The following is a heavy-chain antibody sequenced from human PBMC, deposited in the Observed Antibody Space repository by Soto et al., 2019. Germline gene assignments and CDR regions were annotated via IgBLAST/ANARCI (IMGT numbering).Heavy chain of an antibody. CDR3: ASEIHYGMDV. CDR2: ISYDGSNK. CDR1: GFTFSSYA. V-gene: IGHV3-30-3*01. J-gene: IGHJ6*02. Sequence: GGSLRLSCAASGFTFSSYAMHWVRQAPGKGLEWVAVISYDGSNKYYADSVKGRFTISRDNSKNTLYLQMNSLRAEDTAVYYCASEIHYGMDVWAQGNTVTVSS.